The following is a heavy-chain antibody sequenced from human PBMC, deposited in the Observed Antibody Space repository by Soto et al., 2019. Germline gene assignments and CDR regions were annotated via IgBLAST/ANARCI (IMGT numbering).Heavy chain of an antibody. CDR1: GGSISSGGYS. J-gene: IGHJ3*02. V-gene: IGHV4-30-2*01. CDR3: ARVLDYDFWSGYYIGNAFDI. Sequence: SETLSLTCAVSGGSISSGGYSWSWIRQPPGKGLEWIGYIYHSGSTYYNPSLKSRVTISVDRSKNQFSLKLSSVTAADTAVYYCARVLDYDFWSGYYIGNAFDIWGQGAMVTVSS. CDR2: IYHSGST. D-gene: IGHD3-3*01.